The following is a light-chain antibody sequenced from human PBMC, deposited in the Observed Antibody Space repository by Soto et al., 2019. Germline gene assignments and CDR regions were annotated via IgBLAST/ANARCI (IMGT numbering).Light chain of an antibody. CDR3: QQRSNWPPI. CDR1: QSVSSN. V-gene: IGKV3-11*01. Sequence: EVVLTQSSVTLSLSPGERATLSCRASQSVSSNLAWYQQKPGQAPRLLIYGASTRATGIPARFSGSGSGTEFTLTISSLEPEDFAVYYCQQRSNWPPIFGGGTKVDI. J-gene: IGKJ4*01. CDR2: GAS.